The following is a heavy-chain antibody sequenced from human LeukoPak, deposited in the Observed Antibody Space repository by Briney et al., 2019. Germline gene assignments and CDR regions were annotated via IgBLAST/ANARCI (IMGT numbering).Heavy chain of an antibody. CDR3: ARGVEKGYDGSRYYFDY. Sequence: ASVKVSCKASGYTFTSYAMHWVRQAPGQRLEWMGWINAGNGNTKYSQKFQGRVTITRDTSASTAYMELSSLRSEDTAVYYCARGVEKGYDGSRYYFDYWGQGTLVTVSS. J-gene: IGHJ4*02. CDR1: GYTFTSYA. D-gene: IGHD5-12*01. V-gene: IGHV1-3*01. CDR2: INAGNGNT.